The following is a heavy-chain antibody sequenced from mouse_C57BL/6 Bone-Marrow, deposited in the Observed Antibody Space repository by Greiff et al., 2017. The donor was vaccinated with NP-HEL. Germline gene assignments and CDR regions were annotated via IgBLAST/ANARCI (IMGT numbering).Heavy chain of an antibody. V-gene: IGHV5-4*01. CDR1: GFTFSSYA. D-gene: IGHD3-3*01. J-gene: IGHJ3*01. CDR2: ISDGGSYT. CDR3: AREGPTRGFAY. Sequence: EVMLVESGGGLVKPGGSLKLSCAASGFTFSSYAMSWVRQTPEKRLEWVATISDGGSYTYYPDNVKGRFTISRDNAKNNLYLQMSHLKSEDTAMYYCAREGPTRGFAYWGQGTLVTVSA.